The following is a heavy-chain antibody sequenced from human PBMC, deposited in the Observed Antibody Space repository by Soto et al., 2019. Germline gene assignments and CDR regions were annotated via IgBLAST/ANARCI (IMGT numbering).Heavy chain of an antibody. D-gene: IGHD2-2*01. Sequence: QLQLQESGPGLVKPSETLSLTCTVSGGSISSSSYYWGWIRQPPGKGLEWIGSLYYSGSTYYNPSLKSRVTVSVDTSKIQVSLKLGSVTAADTAVYYCARGGIVVVPAAMTHHWGQGTLVTVSS. V-gene: IGHV4-39*01. CDR1: GGSISSSSYY. CDR3: ARGGIVVVPAAMTHH. J-gene: IGHJ5*02. CDR2: LYYSGST.